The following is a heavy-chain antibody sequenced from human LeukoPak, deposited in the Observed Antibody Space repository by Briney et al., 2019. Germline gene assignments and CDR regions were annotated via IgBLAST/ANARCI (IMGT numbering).Heavy chain of an antibody. Sequence: GGSLRLSCAASGFTFSGSPMHWVRQAPGKGLEWVGRIKSKTDGGTTDYAAPVKGRFTISRDDSKNTLYLQMNSLKTEDTAVYYCTTVWNCGGDCSDAFDIWGQGTLVTVSS. CDR3: TTVWNCGGDCSDAFDI. CDR2: IKSKTDGGTT. V-gene: IGHV3-15*01. CDR1: GFTFSGSP. D-gene: IGHD2-21*02. J-gene: IGHJ3*02.